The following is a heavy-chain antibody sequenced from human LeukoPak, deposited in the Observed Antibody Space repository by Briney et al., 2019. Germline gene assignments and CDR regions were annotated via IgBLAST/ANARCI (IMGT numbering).Heavy chain of an antibody. D-gene: IGHD1-26*01. V-gene: IGHV3-30*02. J-gene: IGHJ3*02. CDR2: IRYDGSIK. CDR1: GFTFSSFG. Sequence: GGSLRLSCAASGFTFSSFGMHWVRQAPGKGLEWVAFIRYDGSIKYYADSVKGRFTISRDNSKNTLYLRMSSLRAEDTAVYYCAKVEETSSYYTGGSFDIWGRGTMVTVSS. CDR3: AKVEETSSYYTGGSFDI.